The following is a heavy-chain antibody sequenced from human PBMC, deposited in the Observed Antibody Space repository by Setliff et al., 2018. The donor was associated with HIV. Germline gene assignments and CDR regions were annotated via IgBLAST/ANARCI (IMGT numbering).Heavy chain of an antibody. CDR1: GGSISNYY. D-gene: IGHD3-10*01. CDR3: ARGRDKYGPIDY. CDR2: IYTSGST. J-gene: IGHJ4*02. Sequence: SETLSLTCTVSGGSISNYYWSWIRQPPGKGLEWIGYIYTSGSTDYNPSLKSRVTISVDTSKNQFSLKLSSVTAADTAVYYCARGRDKYGPIDYWGQGTLVTVSS. V-gene: IGHV4-4*08.